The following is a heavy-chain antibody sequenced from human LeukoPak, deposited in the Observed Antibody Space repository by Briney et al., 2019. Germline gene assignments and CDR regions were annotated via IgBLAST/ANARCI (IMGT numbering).Heavy chain of an antibody. Sequence: PGGSLRLSCAASGFTFSSYAMHWVRQAPGKGLEWVAVISYDGSNKYYADSVKGRFTISRDNSKNTPYLQMNSLRAEDTAVYYCARAGYSYGYSFDYWGQGTLVTVSS. J-gene: IGHJ4*02. V-gene: IGHV3-30*04. D-gene: IGHD5-18*01. CDR1: GFTFSSYA. CDR3: ARAGYSYGYSFDY. CDR2: ISYDGSNK.